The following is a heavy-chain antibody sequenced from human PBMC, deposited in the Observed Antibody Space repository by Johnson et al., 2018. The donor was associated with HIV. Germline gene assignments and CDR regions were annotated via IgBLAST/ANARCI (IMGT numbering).Heavy chain of an antibody. CDR2: IRNDGSNK. V-gene: IGHV3-30*02. CDR1: GITVSSSY. J-gene: IGHJ3*02. D-gene: IGHD1-26*01. CDR3: ARDKGGIVGYDAFDI. Sequence: QVQLVESGGGVVQPGGSLRLSCAASGITVSSSYMSWVRQAPGKGLEWVAFIRNDGSNKYYAESVKGRFTISRDNSKNTLYLQMNSLRAEDTAVYYCARDKGGIVGYDAFDIWGQGTMVTVSS.